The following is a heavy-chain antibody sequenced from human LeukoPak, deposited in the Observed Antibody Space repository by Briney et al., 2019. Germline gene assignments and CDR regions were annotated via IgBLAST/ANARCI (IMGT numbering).Heavy chain of an antibody. J-gene: IGHJ4*02. CDR3: AKASIAAAGPSFDY. CDR1: GFTFDDYA. V-gene: IGHV3-9*01. CDR2: ISWNSGSI. D-gene: IGHD6-13*01. Sequence: PGGSLRLSCAASGFTFDDYAMHWVRQAPGRGLEWVSGISWNSGSIGYADSVKGRFTISRDNAKNSLYLQMNSLRAEDTALYYCAKASIAAAGPSFDYWGQGTLVTVSS.